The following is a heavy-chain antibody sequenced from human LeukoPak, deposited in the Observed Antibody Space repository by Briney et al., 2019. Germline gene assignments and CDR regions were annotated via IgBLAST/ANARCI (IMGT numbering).Heavy chain of an antibody. J-gene: IGHJ4*02. CDR2: INTGTGNT. CDR3: ARDRGSGWSFFDY. V-gene: IGHV1-3*04. Sequence: ASVKVSCKASGYTFTSYALHWVRQAPGQRLEWMGWINTGTGNTKYSQRFQGRVTITRDTSASTAYMELSSLRSEDTAVYYCARDRGSGWSFFDYWGQGTLVTVSS. CDR1: GYTFTSYA. D-gene: IGHD6-19*01.